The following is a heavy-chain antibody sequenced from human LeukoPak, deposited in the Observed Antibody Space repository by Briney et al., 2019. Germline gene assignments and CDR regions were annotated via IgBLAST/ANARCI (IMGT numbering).Heavy chain of an antibody. J-gene: IGHJ4*02. CDR1: GFTFSSYE. Sequence: KPGGSLRLSCAASGFTFSSYEMNWVRQAPGKGLEWVSSISSSSSYIYYADSVKGRFTISRDNAKNSLYLQMNSLRAEDTAVYYCARRVYSSSWYYREGDYFDYWGQGTLVTVSS. CDR2: ISSSSSYI. V-gene: IGHV3-21*01. D-gene: IGHD6-13*01. CDR3: ARRVYSSSWYYREGDYFDY.